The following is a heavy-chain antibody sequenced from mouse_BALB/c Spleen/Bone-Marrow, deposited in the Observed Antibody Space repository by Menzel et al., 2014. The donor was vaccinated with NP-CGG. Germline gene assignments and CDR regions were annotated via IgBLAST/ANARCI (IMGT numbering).Heavy chain of an antibody. D-gene: IGHD1-2*01. V-gene: IGHV5-12-1*01. CDR3: ARHYGYGAMDY. J-gene: IGHJ4*01. Sequence: EVKLVESGGGLVKPGGSLKLFCAASGFAFSSYDMSWVRQTPEKRLEWGAYISSGGGSTYYPDTVKGRFTISRDNAKNTLCLQMSSLKSEDTAMYYCARHYGYGAMDYWGQGTSVTVSS. CDR2: ISSGGGST. CDR1: GFAFSSYD.